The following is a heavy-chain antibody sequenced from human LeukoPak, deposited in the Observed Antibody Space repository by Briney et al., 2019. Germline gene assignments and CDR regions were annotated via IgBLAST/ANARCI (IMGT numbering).Heavy chain of an antibody. CDR3: AHRLSGYFHPIMQFYGDYFDY. D-gene: IGHD2/OR15-2a*01. CDR1: GFSLSRHGGG. J-gene: IGHJ4*02. Sequence: KESGPTLVHPTQTLTLTCPFSGFSLSRHGGGVGWLRRPPGKALEWLALLNWGDDKRYSPSLRSRITITKDTAKTQVVLTLTNVDPVDTATYYCAHRLSGYFHPIMQFYGDYFDYWGLGSLVTVSS. CDR2: LNWGDDK. V-gene: IGHV2-5*02.